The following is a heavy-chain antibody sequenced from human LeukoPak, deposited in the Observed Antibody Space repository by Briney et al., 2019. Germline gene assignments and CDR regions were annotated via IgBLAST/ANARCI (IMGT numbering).Heavy chain of an antibody. CDR2: IWYDGSNK. CDR1: GFTFSSYG. J-gene: IGHJ4*02. CDR3: ARDRVDDFWSGYDY. V-gene: IGHV3-33*01. D-gene: IGHD3-3*01. Sequence: GGSLRLSCAASGFTFSSYGMHWVRQAPGKGLEWVAVIWYDGSNKCYADSVKGRFTISRDNSKNTLYLQMNSLRAEDTAVYYCARDRVDDFWSGYDYWGQGTLVTVSS.